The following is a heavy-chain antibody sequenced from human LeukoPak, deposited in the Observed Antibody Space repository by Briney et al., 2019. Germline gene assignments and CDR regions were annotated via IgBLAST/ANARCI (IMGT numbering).Heavy chain of an antibody. CDR2: IDTGNGNT. CDR1: GYTFINYA. V-gene: IGHV1-3*03. CDR3: ARAVRYASGPLTDLLPYYFDS. J-gene: IGHJ4*02. Sequence: ASVKVSCKASGYTFINYAIHWVRQAPGQRLEWMGWIDTGNGNTKYSQQFQGRVTISRDTSATTAYMELGSLTSEDMAVFYCARAVRYASGPLTDLLPYYFDSWGQGTLVTVSS. D-gene: IGHD6-19*01.